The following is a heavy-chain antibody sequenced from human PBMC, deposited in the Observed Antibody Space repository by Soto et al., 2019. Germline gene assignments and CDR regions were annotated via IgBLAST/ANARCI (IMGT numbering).Heavy chain of an antibody. CDR3: ARDLWGYCGTDCYPLDV. CDR1: GGSISGYY. CDR2: MFNTGST. J-gene: IGHJ6*02. D-gene: IGHD2-21*02. Sequence: SETLSLTCTVSGGSISGYYWSWIRQPPGKGLEWIGYMFNTGSTVYNPSFKSRVTISVDTSKNQFSLKLNSVTAADTAVYYCARDLWGYCGTDCYPLDVWGQGTTVTVSS. V-gene: IGHV4-59*01.